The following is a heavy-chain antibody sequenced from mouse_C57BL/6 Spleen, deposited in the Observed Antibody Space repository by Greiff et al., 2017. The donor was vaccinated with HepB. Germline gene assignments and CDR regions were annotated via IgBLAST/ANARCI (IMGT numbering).Heavy chain of an antibody. CDR3: ARWDYYTYFDY. CDR1: GYTFTSYG. V-gene: IGHV1-81*01. CDR2: IYPRSGNT. Sequence: VQLQESGAELARPGASVKLSCKASGYTFTSYGISWVKQRTGQGLEWIGEIYPRSGNTYYNEKFKGKATLTADKSSSTAYMELRSLTSEDSAVYFCARWDYYTYFDYWGQGTTLTVSS. J-gene: IGHJ2*01. D-gene: IGHD1-1*01.